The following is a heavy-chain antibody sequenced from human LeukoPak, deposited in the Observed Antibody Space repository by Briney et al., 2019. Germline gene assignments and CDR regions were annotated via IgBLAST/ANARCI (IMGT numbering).Heavy chain of an antibody. CDR2: IYYTGNT. CDR3: ARHVYDYVWGSYRYQGLDY. Sequence: PSETLSLTCTVSGVSISSSYSYWGWIRQPPGMGLEWIGSIYYTGNTYNNPSLKSRVTISVDTSKNQFSLKLSSVTAADTAVYYCARHVYDYVWGSYRYQGLDYWGQGTLATVSS. CDR1: GVSISSSYSY. J-gene: IGHJ4*02. D-gene: IGHD3-16*02. V-gene: IGHV4-39*01.